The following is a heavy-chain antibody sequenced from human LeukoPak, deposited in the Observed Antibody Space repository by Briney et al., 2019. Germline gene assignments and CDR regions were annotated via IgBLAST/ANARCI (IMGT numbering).Heavy chain of an antibody. CDR1: GFTFDDYG. V-gene: IGHV3-20*04. J-gene: IGHJ4*02. CDR3: ARYPTYYYDSSGYKEGSYFDY. Sequence: AGGSLRLSCAVSGFTFDDYGMSWVRQAPGKGLEWVSGINWNGGSTGYADSVKGRFTISRDNAKNSLYLQMNSLRAEDTALYYCARYPTYYYDSSGYKEGSYFDYWGQGTLVTVSS. D-gene: IGHD3-22*01. CDR2: INWNGGST.